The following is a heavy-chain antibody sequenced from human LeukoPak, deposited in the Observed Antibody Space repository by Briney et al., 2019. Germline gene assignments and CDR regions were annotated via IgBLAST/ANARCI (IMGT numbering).Heavy chain of an antibody. CDR3: ARDHNYAFDN. V-gene: IGHV3-48*01. CDR2: IGIDSGNT. CDR1: GFPFIEYS. D-gene: IGHD1-1*01. J-gene: IGHJ4*02. Sequence: GGSLRLSCAASGFPFIEYSMNWVRQAPGKGLEWVSDIGIDSGNTKDADSVRGRFTISADKAKNSLYLQMNSLRVEDTAVYYCARDHNYAFDNWGQGTLVSVAS.